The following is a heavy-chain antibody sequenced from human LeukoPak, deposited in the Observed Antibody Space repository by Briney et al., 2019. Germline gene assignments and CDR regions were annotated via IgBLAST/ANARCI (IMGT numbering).Heavy chain of an antibody. CDR3: ARGAVADIVLMVYAINWFDP. CDR2: INHSGST. Sequence: SETLSLTCAVHGGSFSGYYWSWIRQPPGKGLEWIGEINHSGSTNYNPSLKSRVTISVDTSKNQFSLKLSSVTAADTAVYYCARGAVADIVLMVYAINWFDPWGQGTLVTVPS. CDR1: GGSFSGYY. J-gene: IGHJ5*02. V-gene: IGHV4-34*01. D-gene: IGHD2-8*01.